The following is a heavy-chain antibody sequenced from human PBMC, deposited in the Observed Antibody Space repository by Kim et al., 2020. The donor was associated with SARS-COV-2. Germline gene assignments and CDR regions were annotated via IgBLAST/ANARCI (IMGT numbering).Heavy chain of an antibody. D-gene: IGHD6-19*01. CDR3: AKDRNSRGGKRSYYFDY. CDR2: ISYDGSNK. Sequence: GGSLRLSCAASGFTFSSYGMHWVRQAPGKGLEWVAVISYDGSNKYYADSVKGRFTISRDNSKNTLYLQMNSLRAEDTAVYYCAKDRNSRGGKRSYYFDYWGQGTLVTVSS. CDR1: GFTFSSYG. J-gene: IGHJ4*02. V-gene: IGHV3-30*18.